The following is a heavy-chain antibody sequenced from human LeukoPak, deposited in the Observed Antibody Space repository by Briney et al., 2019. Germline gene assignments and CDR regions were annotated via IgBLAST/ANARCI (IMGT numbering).Heavy chain of an antibody. CDR3: AKDRPNYFGSNGHYYRRNGDS. V-gene: IGHV3-53*01. CDR2: IYSGGST. J-gene: IGHJ5*01. CDR1: GFTVSSNY. Sequence: PGGSLRLSCAASGFTVSSNYMSWVRQAPGKGLEWVSVIYSGGSTYYADSVKGRFTISRDNSKNTLYLQMSSLKAEDTAVFYCAKDRPNYFGSNGHYYRRNGDSWGQGTLVTVSS. D-gene: IGHD3-10*01.